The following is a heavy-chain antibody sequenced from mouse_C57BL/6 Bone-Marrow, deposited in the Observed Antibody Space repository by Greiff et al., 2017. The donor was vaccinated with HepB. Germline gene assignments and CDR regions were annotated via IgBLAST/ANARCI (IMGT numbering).Heavy chain of an antibody. D-gene: IGHD3-3*01. CDR2: IYPRSGNT. V-gene: IGHV1-81*01. J-gene: IGHJ1*03. CDR1: GYTFTSYG. CDR3: ARRAAPWYFDV. Sequence: VKQSCKASGYTFTSYGISWVKQRTGQGLEWIGEIYPRSGNTYYNEKFKGKATLTADKSSSTAYMELRSLTSEDSAVYFCARRAAPWYFDVWGTGTTVTVSS.